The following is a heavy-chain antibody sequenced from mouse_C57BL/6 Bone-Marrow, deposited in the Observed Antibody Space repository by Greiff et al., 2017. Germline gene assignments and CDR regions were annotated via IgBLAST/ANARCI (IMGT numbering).Heavy chain of an antibody. D-gene: IGHD1-1*01. CDR3: ARPYDYGSAWFAY. V-gene: IGHV5-4*01. CDR1: GFTFSSYA. Sequence: EVQLMESGGGLVKPGGSLKLSCAASGFTFSSYAMSWVRQTPEKRLEWVATISDGGSYTYYPDNVKGRFTISRDNAKNNLYLQMSHLKSEDTAMYYCARPYDYGSAWFAYWGQGTLVTVSA. CDR2: ISDGGSYT. J-gene: IGHJ3*01.